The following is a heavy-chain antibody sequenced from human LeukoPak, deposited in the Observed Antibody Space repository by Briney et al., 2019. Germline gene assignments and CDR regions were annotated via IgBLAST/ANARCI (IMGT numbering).Heavy chain of an antibody. CDR2: ISYDGSNK. CDR3: AKGPVTAVPYYFDY. Sequence: PRRSLRLSCAASGFTFSSYGMHWVRQAPGKGLEWVAVISYDGSNKYYADSVKGRFTISRDNSKNTLYLQMNSLRAEDTAVYYCAKGPVTAVPYYFDYWGQGTLVTVSS. CDR1: GFTFSSYG. V-gene: IGHV3-30*18. D-gene: IGHD2-21*02. J-gene: IGHJ4*02.